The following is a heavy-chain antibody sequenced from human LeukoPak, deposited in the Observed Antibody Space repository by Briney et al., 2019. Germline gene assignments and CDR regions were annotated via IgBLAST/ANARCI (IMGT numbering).Heavy chain of an antibody. D-gene: IGHD3-22*01. CDR2: IYPGDSDT. V-gene: IGHV5-51*01. Sequence: GESLKISCKGSGYSFTSYWIGWVRQMPGKGLEWMGIIYPGDSDTRYSPSFQGQVAISADKSISTAYLQWSSLKASDTAMYYCASFISGYYSVGAFDIWGQGTVVTVSS. CDR1: GYSFTSYW. J-gene: IGHJ3*02. CDR3: ASFISGYYSVGAFDI.